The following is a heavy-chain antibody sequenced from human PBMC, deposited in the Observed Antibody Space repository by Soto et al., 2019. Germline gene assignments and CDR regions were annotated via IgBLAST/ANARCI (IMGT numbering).Heavy chain of an antibody. Sequence: QVQLVESGGGVVQPGRSLRLSCAASGFTFSSYGMHWVRQAPGKGLEWVAVIWYDGSNKYYADSVKGRFTISRDNSKNTLYLQMNSLRAEDTAVYYCARDQWQQLVFGGTQYYYYGMDVWGQGTTVTVSS. CDR1: GFTFSSYG. CDR3: ARDQWQQLVFGGTQYYYYGMDV. D-gene: IGHD6-6*01. J-gene: IGHJ6*02. CDR2: IWYDGSNK. V-gene: IGHV3-33*01.